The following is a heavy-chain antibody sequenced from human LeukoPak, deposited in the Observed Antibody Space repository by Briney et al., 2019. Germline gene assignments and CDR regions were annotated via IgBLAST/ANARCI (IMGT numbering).Heavy chain of an antibody. CDR2: ISSSSSNI. V-gene: IGHV3-21*01. D-gene: IGHD6-19*01. J-gene: IGHJ4*02. Sequence: GGSLRLSCAASGFTFSSYSINWVRQAPGKGLEWVSSISSSSSNIYYADSVKGRFTISRDNAKNSLYLQMNSLRAEDTAVYYCAREAGSASFDYWGQGTLVTVSS. CDR3: AREAGSASFDY. CDR1: GFTFSSYS.